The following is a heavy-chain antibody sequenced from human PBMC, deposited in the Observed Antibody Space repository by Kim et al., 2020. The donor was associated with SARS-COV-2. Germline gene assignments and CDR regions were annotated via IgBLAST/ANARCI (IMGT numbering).Heavy chain of an antibody. CDR3: ARGYGSGTNY. J-gene: IGHJ4*02. Sequence: STGDADSEKSRFTISRDNAKHTLYLQMNSLRLEDTAVYYCARGYGSGTNYWGQGTLVTVST. D-gene: IGHD3-10*01. V-gene: IGHV3-74*01. CDR2: ST.